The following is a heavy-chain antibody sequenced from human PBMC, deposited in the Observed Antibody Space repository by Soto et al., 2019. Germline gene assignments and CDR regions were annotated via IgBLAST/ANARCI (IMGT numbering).Heavy chain of an antibody. J-gene: IGHJ4*02. D-gene: IGHD5-18*01. Sequence: ASVKVSCKASGYTFTSYYMHWVRQAPGQGLEWMGIINPSGGSTSYADSLKGRFTISRDNAKNSLSLQMNNLRAEDTAVYYCARENSVQAWLHHFDHWGLGTLVTVSS. V-gene: IGHV1-46*04. CDR3: ARENSVQAWLHHFDH. CDR1: GYTFTSYY. CDR2: INPSGGST.